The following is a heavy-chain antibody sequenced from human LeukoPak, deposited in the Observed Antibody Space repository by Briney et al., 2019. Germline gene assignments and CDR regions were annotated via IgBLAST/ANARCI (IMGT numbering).Heavy chain of an antibody. J-gene: IGHJ5*02. CDR3: AKAYYYGSGPAGNWFDP. Sequence: TGGSLRLSCAASGFTFSSYAMSWVRQAPGKGLEWVSTISGTGGSTYYADSVKGQFTISRDNSKNTLYLQMNSLRAEDTAVYYCAKAYYYGSGPAGNWFDPWGQGTLVTVSS. D-gene: IGHD3-10*01. CDR1: GFTFSSYA. V-gene: IGHV3-23*01. CDR2: ISGTGGST.